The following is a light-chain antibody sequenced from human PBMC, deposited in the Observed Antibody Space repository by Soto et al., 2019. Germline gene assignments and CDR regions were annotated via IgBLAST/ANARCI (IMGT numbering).Light chain of an antibody. CDR3: QQYKDNPWT. CDR2: KAS. V-gene: IGKV1-5*03. J-gene: IGKJ1*01. CDR1: QSIVDW. Sequence: DIQMTQSPSTLSASVGDRVTFACRASQSIVDWLAWYQQKPGKAPKLLIYKASNLESGVPSRFGGSGSGSEFTLTITNLQPDDFATYYCQQYKDNPWTSVQGTKVDIK.